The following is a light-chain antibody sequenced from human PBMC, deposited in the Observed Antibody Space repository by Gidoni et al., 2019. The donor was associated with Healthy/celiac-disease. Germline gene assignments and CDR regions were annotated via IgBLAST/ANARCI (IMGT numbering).Light chain of an antibody. Sequence: DSVLTQSPVTLSLSPGESATLSCRASQSVSSSYLAWYQQKPGQAPRLLLYGASSRAAGLPDRFSGSGSGTDVTLTTSRLEPEDVAVYYCQQYGSSLLTFGGGTKVEIK. CDR1: QSVSSSY. J-gene: IGKJ4*01. CDR3: QQYGSSLLT. V-gene: IGKV3-20*01. CDR2: GAS.